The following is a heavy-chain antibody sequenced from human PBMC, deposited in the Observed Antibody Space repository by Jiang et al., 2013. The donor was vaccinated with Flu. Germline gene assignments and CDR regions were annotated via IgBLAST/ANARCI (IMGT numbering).Heavy chain of an antibody. D-gene: IGHD3-22*01. CDR3: ARHVYYYDSSGYYYYYGMDV. V-gene: IGHV5-51*01. J-gene: IGHJ6*02. CDR2: IYPGDSDT. CDR1: GYSFTSYW. Sequence: GAEVKKPGESLKISCKGSGYSFTSYWIGWVRQMPGKGLEWMGIIYPGDSDTRYSPSFQGQVTISADKSISTAYLQWSSLKASDTAMYYCARHVYYYDSSGYYYYYGMDVWGQGTTVTVSS.